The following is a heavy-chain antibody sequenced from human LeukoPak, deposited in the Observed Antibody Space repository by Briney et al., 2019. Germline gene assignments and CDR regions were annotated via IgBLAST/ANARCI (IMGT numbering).Heavy chain of an antibody. CDR3: AKGSSPFDY. J-gene: IGHJ4*02. Sequence: GGSLRLSCAVSGFTFSGFWMSWSRQAPGKGLEWVASINSDGSEGYYADVVKGRFTISRDNAKNSLYLQINSLRAEDTAVYYCAKGSSPFDYWGQGTLVTVSS. D-gene: IGHD6-13*01. CDR2: INSDGSEG. CDR1: GFTFSGFW. V-gene: IGHV3-7*03.